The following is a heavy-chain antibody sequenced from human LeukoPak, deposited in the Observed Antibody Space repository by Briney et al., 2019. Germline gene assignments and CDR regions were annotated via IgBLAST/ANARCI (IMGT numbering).Heavy chain of an antibody. CDR1: GGSISNSY. V-gene: IGHV4-59*01. D-gene: IGHD2-2*01. J-gene: IGHJ5*02. CDR2: IHSSGIT. Sequence: SETLSLTCTVSGGSISNSYWSWIRQSPGEGLEWIGYIHSSGITIYNPSLKSRLTISLVTSKNQFSLKLTSVTVADTAMYYCARRCDCSSTSLSFDPWGQGTLVTVSS. CDR3: ARRCDCSSTSLSFDP.